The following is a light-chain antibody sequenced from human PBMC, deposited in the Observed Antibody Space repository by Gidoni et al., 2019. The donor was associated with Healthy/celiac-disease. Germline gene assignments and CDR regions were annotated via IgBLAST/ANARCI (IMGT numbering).Light chain of an antibody. CDR3: QQSYSTPQT. CDR2: AAS. J-gene: IGKJ4*01. V-gene: IGKV1-39*01. CDR1: QSISSY. Sequence: DIQMTQSPSSLSASVGDRVTITCRASQSISSYLNWYQQKPGNAPKLLIYAASSLKSGVPSRFSGSGSGTDCTLTISSLQPEDLATYYCQQSYSTPQTFGGGTKVEIK.